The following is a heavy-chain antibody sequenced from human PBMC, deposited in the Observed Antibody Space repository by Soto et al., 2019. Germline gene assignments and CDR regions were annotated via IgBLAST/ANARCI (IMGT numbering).Heavy chain of an antibody. D-gene: IGHD2-8*01. Sequence: SVKVSCKASGGTFSSYAISWVRQAPGQGLEWMGGIIPIFGTANYAQKFQGRVTITADKSTSTAYMELSSLRSEDTAVYYCARGPPELPMLEDYYYYGMDVWGQGATVTVSS. CDR1: GGTFSSYA. V-gene: IGHV1-69*06. CDR3: ARGPPELPMLEDYYYYGMDV. CDR2: IIPIFGTA. J-gene: IGHJ6*02.